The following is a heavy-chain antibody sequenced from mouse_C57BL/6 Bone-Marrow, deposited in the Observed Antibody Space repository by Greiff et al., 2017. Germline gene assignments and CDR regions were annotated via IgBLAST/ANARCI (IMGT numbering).Heavy chain of an antibody. CDR2: IRSKSNNYAT. V-gene: IGHV10-1*01. D-gene: IGHD3-3*01. J-gene: IGHJ3*01. Sequence: EVQLQESGGGLVQPKGSLKLSCAASGFSFNTYAMNWVRQAPGKGLEWVARIRSKSNNYATYYADSVKDRFTISRDDSESMLYLQMNNLKTEDTAMYYCVGGPLAWFAYWGQGTLVTVSA. CDR3: VGGPLAWFAY. CDR1: GFSFNTYA.